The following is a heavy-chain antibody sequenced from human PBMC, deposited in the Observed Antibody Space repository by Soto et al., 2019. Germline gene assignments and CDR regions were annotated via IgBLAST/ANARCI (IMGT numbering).Heavy chain of an antibody. CDR2: ILDTGTTV. CDR3: VKNSGWFNT. CDR1: GFSFSSTD. J-gene: IGHJ5*02. Sequence: EFQVLESGGGWVQPGGSLRLSCAASGFSFSSTDMSWVRQAPGKGLEWVSTILDTGTTVFYADSVKGRFTVSRDNSHNTLSVQMNNLRAVDTAVSYCVKNSGWFNTWGQGTLVAVSS. V-gene: IGHV3-23*01. D-gene: IGHD3-10*01.